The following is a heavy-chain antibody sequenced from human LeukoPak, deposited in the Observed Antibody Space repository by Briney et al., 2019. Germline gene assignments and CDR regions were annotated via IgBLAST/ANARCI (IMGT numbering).Heavy chain of an antibody. Sequence: ASVKVSCKVSGYTLTELSMHWVRQAPGKGLEWMGGFDPEDGETIYAQKFQGRVTMTEDTSTDTAYMELSSLRSEDTAVYYCATGYGGCSSNSCFLLFDYWGQGTLVTVSS. CDR1: GYTLTELS. V-gene: IGHV1-24*01. CDR2: FDPEDGET. D-gene: IGHD2-2*01. J-gene: IGHJ4*02. CDR3: ATGYGGCSSNSCFLLFDY.